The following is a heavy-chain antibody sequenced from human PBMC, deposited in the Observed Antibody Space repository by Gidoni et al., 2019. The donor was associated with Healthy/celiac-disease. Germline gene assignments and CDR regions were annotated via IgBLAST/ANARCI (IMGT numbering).Heavy chain of an antibody. CDR3: ARHGGYSPQNWCDP. V-gene: IGHV5-51*01. J-gene: IGHJ5*02. D-gene: IGHD5-18*01. CDR1: RYSFTSYW. CDR2: IYRGDSDT. Sequence: DVQLVQSGAEVNKPGESLTIPCKGSRYSFTSYWIGWARQMPGQGLEWMGFIYRGDSDTRYSPSCQGQVTISADKSISSAYLQWRSLKASDTAMYYCARHGGYSPQNWCDPWGQGTLVTVSS.